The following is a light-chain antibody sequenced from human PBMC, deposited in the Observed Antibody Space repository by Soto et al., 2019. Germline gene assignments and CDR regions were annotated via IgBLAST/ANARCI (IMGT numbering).Light chain of an antibody. V-gene: IGLV1-40*01. CDR3: QAYDYSLTAFV. CDR1: NSNLGAGYD. CDR2: DTR. Sequence: QSVLTQPPSVSGAPGQRVTISRTGKNSNLGAGYDVPWYKQIPGAAPKLVILDTRNRPSGVPERFSGSKAGTSASLAITGLQAEDGADYYGQAYDYSLTAFVFGGGTKVTVL. J-gene: IGLJ3*02.